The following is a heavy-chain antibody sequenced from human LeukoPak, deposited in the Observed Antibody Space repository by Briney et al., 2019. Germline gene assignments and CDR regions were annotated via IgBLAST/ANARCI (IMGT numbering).Heavy chain of an antibody. V-gene: IGHV3-48*03. J-gene: IGHJ6*04. Sequence: GGSLRLSCAASGFTFSSYEMNWVRQAPGKGLERVSYISSSGSTIYYADSVKGRFTISRDNAKTSLYLQMNSLRAEDMAVYYCAREAGGYYYGMDVWGKGTTVTVSS. CDR1: GFTFSSYE. D-gene: IGHD3-16*01. CDR3: AREAGGYYYGMDV. CDR2: ISSSGSTI.